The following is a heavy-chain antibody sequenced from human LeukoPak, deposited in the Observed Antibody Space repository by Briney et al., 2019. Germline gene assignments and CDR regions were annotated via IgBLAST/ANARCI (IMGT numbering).Heavy chain of an antibody. Sequence: GGSLRLSCAASGFTFSSYSMNWVRQAPGKGLEWVAVISYDGSKKYYADSVKGRFTISRDNSKNTLYLQMNSLRAGDTAVYYCARAGDYDFWSGNNRKYDYWGQGTLVTVSS. CDR3: ARAGDYDFWSGNNRKYDY. CDR1: GFTFSSYS. V-gene: IGHV3-30*03. J-gene: IGHJ4*02. D-gene: IGHD3-3*01. CDR2: ISYDGSKK.